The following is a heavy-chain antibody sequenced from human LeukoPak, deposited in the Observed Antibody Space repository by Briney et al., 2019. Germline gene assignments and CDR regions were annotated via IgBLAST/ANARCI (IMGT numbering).Heavy chain of an antibody. D-gene: IGHD3-9*01. CDR1: GYSFTSYW. CDR2: IYPGDSDT. J-gene: IGHJ6*02. CDR3: ARPALNFDWLPYGMDV. Sequence: KRGESLKISCKGSGYSFTSYWIGWVRQMPGKGLEWMGIIYPGDSDTRYSPSFQGQVTISADKSISTAYLQWSSLKASDTAMYYCARPALNFDWLPYGMDVWGQGTTVTVSS. V-gene: IGHV5-51*01.